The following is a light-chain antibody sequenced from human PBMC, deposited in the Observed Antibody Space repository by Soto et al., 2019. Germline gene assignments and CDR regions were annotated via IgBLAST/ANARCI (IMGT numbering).Light chain of an antibody. V-gene: IGKV1-39*01. Sequence: DIQMTQSPSTLSASVGDSVTITCRASQNIRNWLAWYQQKPGKAPNPLIYDASSLQSGVPSRFSGSGSGTDFTLTISSLQPEDFATYYCQQSYSTPRTFGQGTKVDIK. CDR1: QNIRNW. J-gene: IGKJ1*01. CDR3: QQSYSTPRT. CDR2: DAS.